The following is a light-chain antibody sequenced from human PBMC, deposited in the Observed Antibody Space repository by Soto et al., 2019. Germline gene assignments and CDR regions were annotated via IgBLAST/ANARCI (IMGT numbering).Light chain of an antibody. CDR3: QQYGSIPLT. V-gene: IGKV3-20*01. Sequence: EKVLTQGPGTLSLSPGQRATLTCRARQSVSSRYLAWYQQKPGKAPRLFIYGVSTRATGIPDRFSGSGAETDFTLTINRLEPEDFAVYYCQQYGSIPLTFGGGTKVEIK. CDR1: QSVSSRY. CDR2: GVS. J-gene: IGKJ4*01.